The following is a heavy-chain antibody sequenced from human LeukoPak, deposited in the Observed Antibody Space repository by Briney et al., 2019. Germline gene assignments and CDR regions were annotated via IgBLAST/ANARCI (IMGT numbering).Heavy chain of an antibody. V-gene: IGHV1-69*04. D-gene: IGHD3-22*01. J-gene: IGHJ4*02. Sequence: ASVMVSCKAPGGTFSSYAISWVRQAPGQGLEWMGRIIPILGIANYAQKFQGRVTITADKSTSTAYMELSSLRSEDTAVYYCARDRLPTYYYDSSGYPLGYWGQGTLVTVSS. CDR2: IIPILGIA. CDR3: ARDRLPTYYYDSSGYPLGY. CDR1: GGTFSSYA.